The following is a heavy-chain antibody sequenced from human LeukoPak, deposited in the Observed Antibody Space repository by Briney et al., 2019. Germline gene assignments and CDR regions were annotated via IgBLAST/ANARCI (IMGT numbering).Heavy chain of an antibody. J-gene: IGHJ4*02. CDR2: ISAYNGNT. D-gene: IGHD5-18*01. CDR1: GYTFTSYG. CDR3: AKGEDTAMVPAPFDY. Sequence: ASVKVSCKASGYTFTSYGISWVRQAPGQGLEWMGWISAYNGNTNSAQKLQGRVTMTTDTSTSTAYMELRSLRSEDTAVYYCAKGEDTAMVPAPFDYWGQGTLVTVSS. V-gene: IGHV1-18*01.